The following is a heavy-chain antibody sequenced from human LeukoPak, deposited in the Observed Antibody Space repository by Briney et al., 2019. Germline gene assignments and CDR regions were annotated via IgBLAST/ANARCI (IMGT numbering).Heavy chain of an antibody. CDR3: ASHPRYGYYSGMDV. V-gene: IGHV3-7*02. CDR1: GYTLSTNW. Sequence: GGSLRLSCAASGYTLSTNWMSWVRQAPGRGLERVANVNPGGNEKYYEGSAQRRFTISRDNAENSLSLQMNSLRAEDTAVYYCASHPRYGYYSGMDVWGQGTTVTVSS. D-gene: IGHD1-1*01. CDR2: VNPGGNEK. J-gene: IGHJ6*02.